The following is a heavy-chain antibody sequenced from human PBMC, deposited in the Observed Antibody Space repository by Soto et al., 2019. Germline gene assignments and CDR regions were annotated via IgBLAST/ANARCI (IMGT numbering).Heavy chain of an antibody. CDR3: AKFDCGGDCYSGAFDI. Sequence: GGSLRLSCAASGFTFENHAMHWVRQVPGKGLEWVAGIGWNSAKIGYADSVKGRFTISRDNSKNTLYLQMNSLRAEDTAVYYCAKFDCGGDCYSGAFDIWGQGTMVTVSS. CDR1: GFTFENHA. D-gene: IGHD2-21*02. CDR2: IGWNSAKI. V-gene: IGHV3-9*01. J-gene: IGHJ3*02.